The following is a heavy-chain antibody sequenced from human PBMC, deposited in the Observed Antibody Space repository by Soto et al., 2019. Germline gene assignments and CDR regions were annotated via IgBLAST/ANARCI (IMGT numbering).Heavy chain of an antibody. CDR1: GYTLTELS. V-gene: IGHV1-24*01. D-gene: IGHD6-6*01. Sequence: ASVKVSCKVSGYTLTELSMHWVRQAPGKGLEWMGGFDPEDGETIYAQKFQGRVTMTEDTSTDTAYMELSSLRSEDTAVYYCATATSVEGATSIAARRGAFDIWGQGTMVTVSS. CDR2: FDPEDGET. CDR3: ATATSVEGATSIAARRGAFDI. J-gene: IGHJ3*02.